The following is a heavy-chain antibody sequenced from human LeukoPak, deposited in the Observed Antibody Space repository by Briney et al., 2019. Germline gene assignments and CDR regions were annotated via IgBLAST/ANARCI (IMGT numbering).Heavy chain of an antibody. V-gene: IGHV3-30*03. D-gene: IGHD1-26*01. CDR3: ARPTYSGSYYWFDY. CDR1: GFTFSNYG. CDR2: ISYDGSNK. J-gene: IGHJ4*02. Sequence: PGGSLRFSCAASGFTFSNYGMHWVRQAPGKGLEWLAVISYDGSNKYYADSVKGRFTISRDNSKNTLYLQMNSLRAEDTAVYYCARPTYSGSYYWFDYWGQGTLVTVSS.